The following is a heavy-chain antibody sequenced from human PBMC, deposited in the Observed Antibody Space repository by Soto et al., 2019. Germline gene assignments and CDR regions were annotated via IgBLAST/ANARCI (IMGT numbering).Heavy chain of an antibody. V-gene: IGHV3-23*01. CDR1: GFTFSSYA. J-gene: IGHJ4*02. CDR3: AKLKNNIAAARNYSDY. Sequence: GGSLRLSCAASGFTFSSYAMSWVRQAPGKGLEWVSAISGSGGSTYYADSVKGRFTISRDNSKNTLYLQMNSLRAEDTAVYYCAKLKNNIAAARNYSDYWGQGTLVTVSS. D-gene: IGHD6-13*01. CDR2: ISGSGGST.